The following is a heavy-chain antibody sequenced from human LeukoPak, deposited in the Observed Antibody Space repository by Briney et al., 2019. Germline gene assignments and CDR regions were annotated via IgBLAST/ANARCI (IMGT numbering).Heavy chain of an antibody. J-gene: IGHJ6*02. CDR2: ITNGGSTL. D-gene: IGHD3-9*01. Sequence: PGGSLRLSCAASGFTLSAYNMNWVRHAPGKGLEWVSYITNGGSTLHHADSVKGRFTISRDNAKKTLYLQMNSLRAEDTAVYYCARSIGLTGGGVDVWGQGTTVTVSS. CDR3: ARSIGLTGGGVDV. CDR1: GFTLSAYN. V-gene: IGHV3-11*01.